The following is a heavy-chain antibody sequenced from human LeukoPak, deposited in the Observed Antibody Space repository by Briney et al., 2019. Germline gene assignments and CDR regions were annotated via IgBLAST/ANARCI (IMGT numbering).Heavy chain of an antibody. Sequence: SETLSLTCTVSGGSISSYYWSWIRQPDGKGLEWIGRIYTSGSTNYNPSLKSRVTMSVDTSKNQFSLKLSSVTAADTAVYYCARYRAGGSASRYFDYWGQGTLVTVSS. CDR2: IYTSGST. D-gene: IGHD3-10*01. CDR3: ARYRAGGSASRYFDY. CDR1: GGSISSYY. J-gene: IGHJ4*02. V-gene: IGHV4-4*07.